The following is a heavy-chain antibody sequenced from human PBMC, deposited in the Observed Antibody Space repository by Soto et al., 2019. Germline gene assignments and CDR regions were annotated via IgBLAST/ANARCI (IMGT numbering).Heavy chain of an antibody. CDR2: IYYSGST. V-gene: IGHV4-31*03. D-gene: IGHD4-4*01. CDR3: ARLYYSNYDY. CDR1: GGSISSGGYY. Sequence: SETLSLPCTVSGGSISSGGYYWSWIRQHPGKGLEWIGYIYYSGSTYYNPSLKSRVTISVDTSKNQFSLKLSSVTAADTAVYYCARLYYSNYDYWGQGTLVTVSS. J-gene: IGHJ4*02.